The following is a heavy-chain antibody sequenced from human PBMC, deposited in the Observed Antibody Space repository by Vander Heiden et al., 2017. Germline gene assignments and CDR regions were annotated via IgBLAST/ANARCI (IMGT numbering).Heavy chain of an antibody. V-gene: IGHV3-9*01. Sequence: VQLVESGGGLVQPGRSLRLSCAASGFTFDVYAMHWVRQAPGKGLEWVSGISWNSGSIGYADSVKGRFTISRDNAKNSLYLQMNSLRAEDTALYYCAKVLRGYSYGYYFDYWGQGTLVTLSS. J-gene: IGHJ4*02. D-gene: IGHD5-18*01. CDR1: GFTFDVYA. CDR2: ISWNSGSI. CDR3: AKVLRGYSYGYYFDY.